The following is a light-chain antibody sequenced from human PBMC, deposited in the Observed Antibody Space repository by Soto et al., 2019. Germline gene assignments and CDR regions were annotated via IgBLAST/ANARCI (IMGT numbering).Light chain of an antibody. V-gene: IGKV3-11*01. CDR2: GAS. CDR1: QSVSIL. Sequence: IVLTQSPPTLSVSPGERSTLSYRASQSVSILLALYQQKPVRAPRLLIHGASSRATGIPDRFSGSGSGTDFTLTISSLEPEDFAVYYCQQRSNWPRTFGQGTKVDIK. J-gene: IGKJ1*01. CDR3: QQRSNWPRT.